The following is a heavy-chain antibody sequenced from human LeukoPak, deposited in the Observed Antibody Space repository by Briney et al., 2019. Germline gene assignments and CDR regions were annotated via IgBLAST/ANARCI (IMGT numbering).Heavy chain of an antibody. CDR3: ARGYYRSGGTRTVFDL. J-gene: IGHJ4*02. CDR1: GASITTYY. D-gene: IGHD3-10*01. Sequence: SETLSLTCTVSGASITTYYWSWIRQSPGKGLEWIGHIYHTGSTNYNPSLKSRVTITVDASRNQFSLNLISVTAADTAMYYCARGYYRSGGTRTVFDLWGQGPLVTVSS. CDR2: IYHTGST. V-gene: IGHV4-59*13.